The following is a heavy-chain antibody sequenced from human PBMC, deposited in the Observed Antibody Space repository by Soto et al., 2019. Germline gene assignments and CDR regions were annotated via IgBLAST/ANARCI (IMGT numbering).Heavy chain of an antibody. CDR2: IYYSGST. D-gene: IGHD1-20*01. CDR3: ARGLTAFDP. V-gene: IGHV4-59*01. CDR1: SGSISSNY. Sequence: SETLSLTCTVSSGSISSNYWSWIRQPPGKGLEWIGCIYYSGSTNYNPSLKSRVTISVDTSKNQFSLKLTSVTAADTAVYYCARGLTAFDPWGQGTLVTVSS. J-gene: IGHJ5*02.